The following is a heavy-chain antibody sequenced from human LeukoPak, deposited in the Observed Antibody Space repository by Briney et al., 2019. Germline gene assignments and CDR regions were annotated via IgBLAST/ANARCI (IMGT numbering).Heavy chain of an antibody. CDR2: IYYSGST. CDR3: VGGTYYGGDS. CDR1: GGSISSYH. J-gene: IGHJ4*02. Sequence: SETRSLACTVSGGSISSYHWSWIRQPPGKGLEWIGYIYYSGSTNYNPSLKSRVTISVDTSKNQFSLKLSSVTAADTAVYYCVGGTYYGGDSWGQGTLVTVSS. D-gene: IGHD1-26*01. V-gene: IGHV4-59*08.